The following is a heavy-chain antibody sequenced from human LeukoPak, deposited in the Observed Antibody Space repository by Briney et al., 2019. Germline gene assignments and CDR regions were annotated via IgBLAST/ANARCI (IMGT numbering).Heavy chain of an antibody. Sequence: ASVKVSCKASGYTFTGYYMHWVRQAPGQGLEWMGWIDPNSGGTNYAQKFQGRVTMTRDTSISTAYMELSRLRSDDTAVYYCASGCSSTSCYPGGIYYYGMDVWGQGTTVTVSS. D-gene: IGHD2-2*01. CDR3: ASGCSSTSCYPGGIYYYGMDV. V-gene: IGHV1-2*02. CDR2: IDPNSGGT. J-gene: IGHJ6*02. CDR1: GYTFTGYY.